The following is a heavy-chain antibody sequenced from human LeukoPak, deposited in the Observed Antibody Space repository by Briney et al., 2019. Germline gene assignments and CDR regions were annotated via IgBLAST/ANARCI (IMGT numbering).Heavy chain of an antibody. CDR3: ARDFSGDYSNYVSPYYFDY. V-gene: IGHV3-30*04. CDR1: GFTFSSYA. CDR2: ISYDGSNK. D-gene: IGHD4-11*01. J-gene: IGHJ4*02. Sequence: GGSLRLSCAASGFTFSSYAMHWVRQAPGKGLEWVAVISYDGSNKYYADSVKGRFTISRDNSKNTLYLQMNSLRAEDTAVYYCARDFSGDYSNYVSPYYFDYWGQGTLVTVSS.